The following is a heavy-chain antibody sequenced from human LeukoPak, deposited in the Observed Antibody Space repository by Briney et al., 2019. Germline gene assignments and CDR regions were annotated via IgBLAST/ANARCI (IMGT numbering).Heavy chain of an antibody. D-gene: IGHD3-3*01. Sequence: GAFLRLSCAASGFTFSSYAMSWVRQAPGKGLEWVSAISGSGGSTYYADSAKGRFTISRDNSKNTLYLQMNSLRAEDTAVYYCAKREEYDGFQHWGQGTLVAVSS. CDR2: ISGSGGST. J-gene: IGHJ1*01. V-gene: IGHV3-23*01. CDR1: GFTFSSYA. CDR3: AKREEYDGFQH.